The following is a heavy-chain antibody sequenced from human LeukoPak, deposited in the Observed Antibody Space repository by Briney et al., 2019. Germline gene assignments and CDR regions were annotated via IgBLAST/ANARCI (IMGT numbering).Heavy chain of an antibody. CDR2: IYTSGST. J-gene: IGHJ4*02. V-gene: IGHV4-4*09. Sequence: SETLSLTCTVSGGSISSYYWSWTRQPPGKGLEWIGYIYTSGSTNYNPSLKSRVTISVDTSKNQFSLKLSSVTAADTAVYYCASHQDYYDSSGYYPPEGWGQGTLVTVSS. D-gene: IGHD3-22*01. CDR3: ASHQDYYDSSGYYPPEG. CDR1: GGSISSYY.